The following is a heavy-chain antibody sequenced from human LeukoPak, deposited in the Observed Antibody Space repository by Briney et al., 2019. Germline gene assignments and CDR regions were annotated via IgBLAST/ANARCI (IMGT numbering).Heavy chain of an antibody. D-gene: IGHD3-10*01. Sequence: GRSLRLSCAASGFTFSSYGMHWVRQAPGKGLEWVAVISRDGSNEYYADSVEGRFTISRANSKNTLYLQMNSLRPEDTAIYYCAKEGYYGSGSFPDYWGQGTLVTVSS. CDR1: GFTFSSYG. J-gene: IGHJ4*02. CDR3: AKEGYYGSGSFPDY. CDR2: ISRDGSNE. V-gene: IGHV3-30*18.